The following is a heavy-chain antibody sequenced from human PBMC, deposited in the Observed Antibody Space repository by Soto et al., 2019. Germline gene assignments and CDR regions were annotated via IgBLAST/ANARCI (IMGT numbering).Heavy chain of an antibody. V-gene: IGHV4-59*01. CDR2: ISDGGLT. Sequence: QVQLQESGPGLVKPSETLSLTCNVSGGSIYTYYWTWIRQSPGKGLEWIGYISDGGLTNYNPSLKSQVNITVDTLTKEVSVKLSSLGAADMAIYIWAGYYSTSKCPEDPYFGLEDWGQGTMVTVSS. CDR1: GGSIYTYY. CDR3: AGYYSTSKCPEDPYFGLED. D-gene: IGHD2-2*01. J-gene: IGHJ6*02.